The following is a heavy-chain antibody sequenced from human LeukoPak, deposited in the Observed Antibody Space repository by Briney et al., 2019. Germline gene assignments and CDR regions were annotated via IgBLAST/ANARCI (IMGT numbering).Heavy chain of an antibody. V-gene: IGHV1-2*02. CDR3: MRDADGGNRLSGRPSNWFDP. J-gene: IGHJ5*02. CDR2: INPNFGGT. CDR1: GYTFTGYY. D-gene: IGHD4-23*01. Sequence: ASVKVSCKASGYTFTGYYVHWIRQAPGQGLEWMGWINPNFGGTYYAQHFQGRVTMTRDTSISTAYMELSSLRSDDTAVYYCMRDADGGNRLSGRPSNWFDPWGQGTLVTVSS.